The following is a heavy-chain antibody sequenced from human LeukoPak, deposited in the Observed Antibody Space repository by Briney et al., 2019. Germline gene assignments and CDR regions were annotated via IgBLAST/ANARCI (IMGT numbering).Heavy chain of an antibody. J-gene: IGHJ4*02. Sequence: PSETLFLTCTVSGDSVSSNYWNWIRQPPGKGLEWIGYVYYTGRTNYNPSLESRVTISIDTSKNQFSLRLSSVTAADTAVYYCVRWYYDSSSSRKFDYWGQGSLVTVSS. V-gene: IGHV4-59*02. CDR2: VYYTGRT. CDR1: GDSVSSNY. CDR3: VRWYYDSSSSRKFDY. D-gene: IGHD3-22*01.